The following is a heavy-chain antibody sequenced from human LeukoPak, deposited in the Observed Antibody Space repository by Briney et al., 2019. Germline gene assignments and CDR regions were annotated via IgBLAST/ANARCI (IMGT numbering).Heavy chain of an antibody. V-gene: IGHV1-8*01. D-gene: IGHD3-3*01. J-gene: IGHJ6*03. Sequence: ASVKVSCKASGYTFTSYDINWVRQATGQGLEWMGWMNPNSGNTGYAQKFQGRVTMTRNTSISTAYMELSSLRSEDTAVYYCARGVSPSTIFGVVIIPHYYMDVWGKGTMVTVSS. CDR3: ARGVSPSTIFGVVIIPHYYMDV. CDR2: MNPNSGNT. CDR1: GYTFTSYD.